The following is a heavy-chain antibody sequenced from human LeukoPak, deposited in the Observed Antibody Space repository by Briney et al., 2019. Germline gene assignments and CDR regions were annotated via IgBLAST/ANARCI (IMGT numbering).Heavy chain of an antibody. D-gene: IGHD3-10*02. CDR2: LSPSGGIT. CDR1: GFTFSTYA. Sequence: GGSLGLSCAASGFTFSTYAMSWVRQAPGKGLEWVSALSPSGGITYYEDSVKGRFTISRDNSKNTLYLQMNSLRAEDTAVYYCARGVNYFVLEYWGQGTLVTISS. J-gene: IGHJ4*02. CDR3: ARGVNYFVLEY. V-gene: IGHV3-23*01.